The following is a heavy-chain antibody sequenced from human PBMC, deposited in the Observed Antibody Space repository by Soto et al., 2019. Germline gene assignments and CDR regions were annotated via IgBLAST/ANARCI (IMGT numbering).Heavy chain of an antibody. Sequence: PSETLSLTCTVSGDSISSGDYYWSWIRQYPGKGLEWIGYIYNSRSTFYNPSLKSRVSISEDRSKNQLSLKLPSVTAADTAVYYCARGHRPDSSGYYYVWYFDIWGRGTLVPVSS. V-gene: IGHV4-31*03. CDR3: ARGHRPDSSGYYYVWYFDI. J-gene: IGHJ2*01. D-gene: IGHD3-22*01. CDR1: GDSISSGDYY. CDR2: IYNSRST.